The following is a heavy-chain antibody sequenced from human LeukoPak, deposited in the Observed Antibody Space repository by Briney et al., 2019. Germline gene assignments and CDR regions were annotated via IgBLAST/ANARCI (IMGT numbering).Heavy chain of an antibody. CDR1: GYHFINYD. Sequence: GDSVKVSCKTSGYHFINYDVTWVRQAPGQGLGWVGWISGNSDYTKSAQKFQGRATMTTDTATSVAYLELRGLTSDDTAVYYCARDDYSNVEYWGQGTLVIVSS. CDR2: ISGNSDYT. J-gene: IGHJ4*02. D-gene: IGHD4-11*01. V-gene: IGHV1-18*01. CDR3: ARDDYSNVEY.